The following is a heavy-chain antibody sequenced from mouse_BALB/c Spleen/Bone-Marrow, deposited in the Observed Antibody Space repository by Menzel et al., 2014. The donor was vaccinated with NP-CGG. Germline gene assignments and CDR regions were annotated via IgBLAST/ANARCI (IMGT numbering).Heavy chain of an antibody. CDR1: GYSFTDYN. CDR2: IDPYNGGT. D-gene: IGHD5-1*01. V-gene: IGHV1S135*01. Sequence: LVESGPELVKPGASVKVSCKASGYSFTDYNMYWVQQSHGKSLEWIGYIDPYNGGTSYNQKFKGKATLTVDKSSSTAFMQLNSLTSEDSAVYYCSRWEYANAMDYWGQGTSVTVSS. J-gene: IGHJ4*01. CDR3: SRWEYANAMDY.